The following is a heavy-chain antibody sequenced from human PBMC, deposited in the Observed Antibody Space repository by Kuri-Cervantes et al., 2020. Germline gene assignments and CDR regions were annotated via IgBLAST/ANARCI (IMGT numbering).Heavy chain of an antibody. CDR1: GFTFSSYS. CDR3: ARARGGDY. V-gene: IGHV3-48*02. Sequence: GESLKISCAASGFTFSSYSINWVCQAPGKGLEWVSYITRSSRIIYYADSVKGRFTISRDNAKNSLYLQMNSLRDEDTAVYYCARARGGDYWGQGTLVTVSS. D-gene: IGHD3-16*01. CDR2: ITRSSRII. J-gene: IGHJ4*02.